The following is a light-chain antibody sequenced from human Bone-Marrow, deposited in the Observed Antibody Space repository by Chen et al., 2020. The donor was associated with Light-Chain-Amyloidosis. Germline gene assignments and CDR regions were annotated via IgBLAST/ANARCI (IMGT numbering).Light chain of an antibody. J-gene: IGKJ3*01. CDR1: QDIGRG. CDR2: DAS. V-gene: IGKV1D-13*01. CDR3: QQFNDYPAT. Sequence: IHLTQSPPSLSASVGDRVTMSCRASQDIGRGLARYQQKPGKPPKLLIFDASTLETGVPSRFTGSASGTDFTLTIAGLQPEDFATYYCQQFNDYPATFGPGTKV.